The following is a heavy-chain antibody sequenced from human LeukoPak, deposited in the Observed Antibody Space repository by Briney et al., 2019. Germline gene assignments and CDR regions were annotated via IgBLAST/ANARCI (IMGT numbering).Heavy chain of an antibody. CDR2: IWYDGSNK. CDR3: ARDRGSYYIDF. CDR1: GFTFRNHG. J-gene: IGHJ4*02. V-gene: IGHV3-33*01. Sequence: PGRSLRLSCAASGFTFRNHGMHWVRQAPGKGLEWVAVIWYDGSNKYYADSVKGRFTFSRDNSKNTLSLQMDSLRAEDTVLYYCARDRGSYYIDFWGQGTPVTVSS. D-gene: IGHD1-1*01.